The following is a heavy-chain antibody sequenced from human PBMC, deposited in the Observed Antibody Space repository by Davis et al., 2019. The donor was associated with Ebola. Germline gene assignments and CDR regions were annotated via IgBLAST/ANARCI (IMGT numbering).Heavy chain of an antibody. CDR1: AFPFSSYG. D-gene: IGHD6-19*01. V-gene: IGHV3-7*02. CDR2: FKQDGSEK. Sequence: PSETLTLSCAASAFPFSSYGLSWSLRTTGTEGNVVTTFKQDGSEKYYVDTVKGRFTISRDNAKNSLYLQMNSLRAEDTAVYYCVRVSAVAGMYWGQGTLVSASS. CDR3: VRVSAVAGMY. J-gene: IGHJ4*02.